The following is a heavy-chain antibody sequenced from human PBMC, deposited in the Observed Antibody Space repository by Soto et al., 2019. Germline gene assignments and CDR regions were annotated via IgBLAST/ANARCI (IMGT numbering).Heavy chain of an antibody. J-gene: IGHJ6*02. V-gene: IGHV1-69*01. D-gene: IGHD6-13*01. CDR1: GGTFSSYA. Sequence: QVQLVQSGAEVKKPGSSGKVSCKSSGGTFSSYAISWVRQAPGQGLEWMGGIIPIFGTANYAQKFQGRVTITADESTSTAYMELSSLRSEDPAVYYCARIAAESAYYSYYGMEVWGQGTTVTVSS. CDR2: IIPIFGTA. CDR3: ARIAAESAYYSYYGMEV.